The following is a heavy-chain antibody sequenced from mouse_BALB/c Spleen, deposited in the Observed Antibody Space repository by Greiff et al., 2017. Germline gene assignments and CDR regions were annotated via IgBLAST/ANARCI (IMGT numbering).Heavy chain of an antibody. CDR1: GYTFPSYV. J-gene: IGHJ3*01. D-gene: IGHD2-4*01. CDR2: INPYNDGT. CDR3: ARGLPFAY. Sequence: VQLQQSGTVLARPGASVKLSCKASGYTFPSYVMHWVKQKPGQGLEWIGYINPYNDGTKYNEKFKGKATLTSDKSSSTAYMELSSLTSEDSAVYYCARGLPFAYWGQGTLVTVSA. V-gene: IGHV1-14*01.